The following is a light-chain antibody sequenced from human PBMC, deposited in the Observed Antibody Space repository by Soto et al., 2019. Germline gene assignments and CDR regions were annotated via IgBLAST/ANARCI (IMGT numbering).Light chain of an antibody. CDR1: SSDVGSHNL. Sequence: QSALTQPASVSGSSGQSITISCTGNSSDVGSHNLVSWYQQHPGQAPKLMIYEVSKRPLGVSARFSASKSGNTASLTISGLQAEDEADYYCCSYGGSRAVFGGGTKLTVL. V-gene: IGLV2-23*02. CDR2: EVS. J-gene: IGLJ7*01. CDR3: CSYGGSRAV.